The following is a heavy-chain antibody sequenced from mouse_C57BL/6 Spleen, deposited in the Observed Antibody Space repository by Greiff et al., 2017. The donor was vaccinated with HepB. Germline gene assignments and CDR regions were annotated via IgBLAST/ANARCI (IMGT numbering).Heavy chain of an antibody. CDR3: ARSWTAQEDYAMDY. Sequence: QVQLQQPGAELVMPGASVKLSCKASGYTFTSYWMHWVKQRPGQGLEWIGEIDHSDSYTNDNQTFKGKSTLTVDKSSSTAYMQLRNLTSEDSAVYYCARSWTAQEDYAMDYWGQGTSVTVSS. D-gene: IGHD3-2*02. CDR2: IDHSDSYT. CDR1: GYTFTSYW. J-gene: IGHJ4*01. V-gene: IGHV1-69*01.